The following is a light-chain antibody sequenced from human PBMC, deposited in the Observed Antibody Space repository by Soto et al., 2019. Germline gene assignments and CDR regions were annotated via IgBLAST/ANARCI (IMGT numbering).Light chain of an antibody. Sequence: EIVLTQSPATLSLDPGERATLSCRASQSVSSFLAWYQQKPGQAPRLLIFHASNRATGIPARFSGSGSGTDFTLTISSLKPEDFAVYFCQQRSNSYTFGQGTKLEIK. CDR2: HAS. J-gene: IGKJ2*01. CDR3: QQRSNSYT. CDR1: QSVSSF. V-gene: IGKV3-11*01.